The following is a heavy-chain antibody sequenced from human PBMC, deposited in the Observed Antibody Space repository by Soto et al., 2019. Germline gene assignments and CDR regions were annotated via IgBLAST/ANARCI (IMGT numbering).Heavy chain of an antibody. D-gene: IGHD3-9*01. J-gene: IGHJ4*02. CDR2: IYYSGST. V-gene: IGHV4-31*03. Sequence: PSETLSLTCPVSGGTISSGGYYWSWIRQHPGKGLEWIGYIYYSGSTYYNPSLKSRVTISVDTSKNQFSLKLSSVTAADTAVYYCARVTADYDILTGYQYYFDYWGQGTLVTVSS. CDR1: GGTISSGGYY. CDR3: ARVTADYDILTGYQYYFDY.